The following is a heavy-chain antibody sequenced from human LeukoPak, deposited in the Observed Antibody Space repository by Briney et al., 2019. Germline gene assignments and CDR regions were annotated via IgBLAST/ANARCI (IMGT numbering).Heavy chain of an antibody. CDR3: ASSRAAASSNWFDP. D-gene: IGHD6-13*01. CDR2: IHTNGNT. CDR1: GLTVSSNY. Sequence: GGSLRLSCAASGLTVSSNYMTWVRQAPGKGLEWVSIIHTNGNTYYADSVKGRFTISRDNSKNTLYLQMNSLRTEDTAVYYCASSRAAASSNWFDPWGQGTLVTVSS. V-gene: IGHV3-53*01. J-gene: IGHJ5*02.